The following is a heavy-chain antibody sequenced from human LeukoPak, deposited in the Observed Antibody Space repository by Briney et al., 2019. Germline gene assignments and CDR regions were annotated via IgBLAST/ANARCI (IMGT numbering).Heavy chain of an antibody. Sequence: SETLSLTCTDSGGSISSYYWSWIRQPPGKGLEWIGYIYYSGSTNYNPSLKSRVTISVDTSKNQFSLKLSSVTAADTAVYYCARNSQTYYYGSGSYYYYFDYWGQGTLVTVSS. CDR3: ARNSQTYYYGSGSYYYYFDY. CDR2: IYYSGST. D-gene: IGHD3-10*01. CDR1: GGSISSYY. V-gene: IGHV4-59*01. J-gene: IGHJ4*02.